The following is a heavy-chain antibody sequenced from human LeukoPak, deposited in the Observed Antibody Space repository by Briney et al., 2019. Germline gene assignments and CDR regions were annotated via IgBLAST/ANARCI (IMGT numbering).Heavy chain of an antibody. CDR3: ARLQQLVLNYYYGMDV. CDR1: GFTFSNAW. J-gene: IGHJ6*02. D-gene: IGHD6-6*01. CDR2: INHSGST. V-gene: IGHV4-34*01. Sequence: PGGSLRLSCAASGFTFSNAWMSWIRQPPGKGLEWIGEINHSGSTNYNPSLKSRVTISVDTSKNQFSLKLSSVTAADTAVYYCARLQQLVLNYYYGMDVWGQGTTVTVSS.